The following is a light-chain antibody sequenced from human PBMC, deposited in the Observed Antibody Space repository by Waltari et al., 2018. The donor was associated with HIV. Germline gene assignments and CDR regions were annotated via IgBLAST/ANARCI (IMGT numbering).Light chain of an antibody. CDR3: AAWDDSLNGPL. J-gene: IGLJ2*01. V-gene: IGLV1-44*01. CDR1: SSNVGRNS. Sequence: QSVLTQPPSASGTPGQRVTISCSGSSSNVGRNSVSWYRQFPGTAPKLLIYKTNQRPSGVPDRFPGSKSGTSASLAISGLQSDDESVYYCAAWDDSLNGPLFGGGTQLTVL. CDR2: KTN.